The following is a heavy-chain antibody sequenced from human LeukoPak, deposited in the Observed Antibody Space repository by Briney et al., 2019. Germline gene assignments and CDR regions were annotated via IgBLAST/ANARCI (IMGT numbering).Heavy chain of an antibody. Sequence: GSLRLSCAASGFTFNNYGLIWVRQPPGKGLEWIGEINHSGSTNYNPSLKSRVTISVDTSKNQFSLKLSSVTAADTAVYYCASRFAGHSGAFDIWGQGTMVTVSS. D-gene: IGHD3-16*01. CDR1: GFTFNNYG. CDR2: INHSGST. V-gene: IGHV4-34*01. J-gene: IGHJ3*02. CDR3: ASRFAGHSGAFDI.